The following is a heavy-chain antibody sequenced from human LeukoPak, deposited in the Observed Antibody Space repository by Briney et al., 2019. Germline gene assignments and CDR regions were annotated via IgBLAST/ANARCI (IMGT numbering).Heavy chain of an antibody. Sequence: PSETLSLTCTVSGGSISSYYWSWIRQPPGKGLEWIGYIDYSGSTNYNPSLKSRVTTSVDMSKNQFSLRLNSVTAADTAVYYCARAYSNMGWFDPWGQGTLVTVSS. CDR2: IDYSGST. CDR1: GGSISSYY. J-gene: IGHJ5*02. CDR3: ARAYSNMGWFDP. V-gene: IGHV4-59*01. D-gene: IGHD4-11*01.